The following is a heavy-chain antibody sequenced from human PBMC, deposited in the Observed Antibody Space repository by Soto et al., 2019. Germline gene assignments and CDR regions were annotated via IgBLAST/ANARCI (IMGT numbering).Heavy chain of an antibody. CDR1: GLAVTRNY. V-gene: IGHV3-53*01. Sequence: GGSLRLSCAASGLAVTRNYMTWVRQAPGKGLELVSTIYADGSTYSADSVKGRLTVSRDKSKNTLYLQLNSLRADDTAIYYCASVVTDSYCSRCACYYFDYGGQGTVVTVSS. D-gene: IGHD2-15*01. J-gene: IGHJ4*02. CDR2: IYADGST. CDR3: ASVVTDSYCSRCACYYFDY.